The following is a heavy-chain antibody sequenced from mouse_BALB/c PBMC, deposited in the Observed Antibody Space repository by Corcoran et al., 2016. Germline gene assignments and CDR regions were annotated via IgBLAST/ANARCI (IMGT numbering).Heavy chain of an antibody. D-gene: IGHD2-4*01. CDR1: GYTFTNYG. CDR2: INTYTGEP. CDR3: ASDYDGAWFAY. Sequence: QIQLVQSGPELKKPGETVKISCKASGYTFTNYGMHWVKQAPGKGLKWMGWINTYTGEPTYADDFKGRFAFSLETSASTAYLQINNLKNEDMATYFCASDYDGAWFAYWGQGTLVTVSA. J-gene: IGHJ3*01. V-gene: IGHV9-1*02.